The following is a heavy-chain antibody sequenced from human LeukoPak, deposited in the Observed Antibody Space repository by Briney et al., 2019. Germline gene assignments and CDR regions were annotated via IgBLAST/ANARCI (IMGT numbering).Heavy chain of an antibody. V-gene: IGHV3-21*01. CDR1: GFTFSSYS. J-gene: IGHJ2*01. CDR2: ISDTSSHM. CDR3: ARDSRGGTGWYFDL. D-gene: IGHD3-16*01. Sequence: GGSLRLSCVASGFTFSSYSMNWVRQAPGKGLEWVSSISDTSSHMYYADSVKGRFTISRDNAKNSLYLQMNSLGPEDTAVYYCARDSRGGTGWYFDLWGRGTLVTASS.